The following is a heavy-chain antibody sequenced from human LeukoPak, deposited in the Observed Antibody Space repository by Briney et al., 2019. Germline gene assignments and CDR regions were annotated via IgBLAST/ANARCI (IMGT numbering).Heavy chain of an antibody. D-gene: IGHD3-10*01. CDR2: IIPIFGTA. J-gene: IGHJ6*03. CDR3: ASPRLNYYGSGRFYYYMDV. V-gene: IGHV1-69*13. Sequence: ASVKVSCKASGGTFSSYAISWVRQAPGQGLEWMGGIIPIFGTANYAQKFQGRVTITADESTSTAYMELSSLRSGDTAVYYCASPRLNYYGSGRFYYYMDVWGKGTTVTISS. CDR1: GGTFSSYA.